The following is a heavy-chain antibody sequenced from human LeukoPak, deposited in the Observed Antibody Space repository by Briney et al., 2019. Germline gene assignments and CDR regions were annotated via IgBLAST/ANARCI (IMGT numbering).Heavy chain of an antibody. V-gene: IGHV3-9*01. J-gene: IGHJ4*02. CDR1: GFTFYDYA. Sequence: GRSLRLSCAASGFTFYDYAMHWVRHAPGEGLEWVSGISWNSGSIGYADSVKGRFTISRDNAKNSLYLQMNSLRAEDTALYYCAKEGSSWRYFDYWGQGTLVTVSS. CDR2: ISWNSGSI. D-gene: IGHD6-13*01. CDR3: AKEGSSWRYFDY.